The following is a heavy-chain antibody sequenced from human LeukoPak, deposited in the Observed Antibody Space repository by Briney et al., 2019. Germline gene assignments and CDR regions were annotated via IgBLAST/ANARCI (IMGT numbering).Heavy chain of an antibody. J-gene: IGHJ5*02. V-gene: IGHV4-4*07. CDR3: ARDNPAGP. CDR2: VYTSGNT. D-gene: IGHD1-14*01. CDR1: GGSISGYS. Sequence: PSETLSLTCTVSGGSISGYSWSWIRQSAGKGLEWVGRVYTSGNTNYNPSFKSRVTMSIDTSKKQVSQKLSSVTAADTAVYYGARDNPAGPWGQGTLVTVSS.